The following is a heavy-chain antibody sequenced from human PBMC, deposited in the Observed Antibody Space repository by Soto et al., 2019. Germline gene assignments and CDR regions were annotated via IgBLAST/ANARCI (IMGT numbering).Heavy chain of an antibody. CDR3: ARVVGALGHWFDP. V-gene: IGHV1-18*01. J-gene: IGHJ5*02. Sequence: ASVKVSCNASGYTFTSYFISWVRQAPGQGLEWMGRISAYNGNTNYAQKLQGRVTMTTDTSTSTAYMELRSLRSDDTAVYYCARVVGALGHWFDPWGQGTLVTVSS. CDR1: GYTFTSYF. D-gene: IGHD1-26*01. CDR2: ISAYNGNT.